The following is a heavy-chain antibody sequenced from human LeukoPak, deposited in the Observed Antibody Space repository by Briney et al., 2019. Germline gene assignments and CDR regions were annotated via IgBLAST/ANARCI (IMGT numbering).Heavy chain of an antibody. D-gene: IGHD3-22*01. J-gene: IGHJ3*02. CDR1: GYNFISHG. V-gene: IGHV1-18*01. CDR3: ARDGHRRYHYDSSGREDAFDI. CDR2: ISPYNGNT. Sequence: ASVKVSCKASGYNFISHGVSWVRQAPGQGPESMGWISPYNGNTNYAQKFQGRVTMTTDTSTSTAYMDLRSLRSDDTAVYYCARDGHRRYHYDSSGREDAFDIWGQGTMVTVSS.